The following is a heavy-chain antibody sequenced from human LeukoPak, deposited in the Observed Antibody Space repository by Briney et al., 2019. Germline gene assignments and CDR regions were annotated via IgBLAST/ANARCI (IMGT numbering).Heavy chain of an antibody. V-gene: IGHV1-69*06. CDR2: IIPIFGTA. CDR3: AREASDYGVGLDY. CDR1: GGTFSSYA. J-gene: IGHJ4*02. Sequence: SVKVSCKASGGTFSSYAISWVRQAPGQGLEWMGGIIPIFGTANYAQKFQGRVTITADKSTSAAYMELSSLRSEDTAVYYCAREASDYGVGLDYWGQGTLVTVSS. D-gene: IGHD4-17*01.